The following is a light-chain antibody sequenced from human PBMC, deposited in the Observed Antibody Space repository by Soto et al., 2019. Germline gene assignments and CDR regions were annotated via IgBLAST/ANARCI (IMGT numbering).Light chain of an antibody. CDR1: QGIGSY. CDR3: QQLNSYPLT. Sequence: DIQLTQCPSFLSASVGDRVTITCRATQGIGSYLAWYQQKPGKAPNLLIYAASSLQSGVPSRFSGSGSGTEFTLTISSLQPEDFATYFCQQLNSYPLTFGQGTRLEIK. CDR2: AAS. J-gene: IGKJ5*01. V-gene: IGKV1-9*01.